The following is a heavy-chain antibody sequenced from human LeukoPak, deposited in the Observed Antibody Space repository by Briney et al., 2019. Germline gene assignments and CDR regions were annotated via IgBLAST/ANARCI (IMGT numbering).Heavy chain of an antibody. V-gene: IGHV3-33*06. D-gene: IGHD3-3*01. J-gene: IGHJ4*02. CDR3: AKETRFWSGISNFAS. CDR2: IWFDGTNE. CDR1: GFSFSNYG. Sequence: GRSLRLSCLASGFSFSNYGMHWVRQAPGKGLEWVAVIWFDGTNEDYADPVKGRFTISRDNSQNTLYLHMNNLRAEDTAVFYCAKETRFWSGISNFASWGQGTLVTVSS.